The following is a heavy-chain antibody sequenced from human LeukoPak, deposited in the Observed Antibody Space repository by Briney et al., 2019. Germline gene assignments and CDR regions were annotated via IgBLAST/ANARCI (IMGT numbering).Heavy chain of an antibody. V-gene: IGHV3-23*01. D-gene: IGHD1-26*01. CDR3: AKPKYSGSPPLYYYMDV. CDR2: ISGSGGST. J-gene: IGHJ6*03. CDR1: GFTFSSYA. Sequence: GGSLRLSCAASGFTFSSYAMSWVRQAPGKGLEWVSAISGSGGSTYYADSVKGRFTISRDNSKNTLYLQMNSLRAEDTAVYYCAKPKYSGSPPLYYYMDVWGKGTTVTVSS.